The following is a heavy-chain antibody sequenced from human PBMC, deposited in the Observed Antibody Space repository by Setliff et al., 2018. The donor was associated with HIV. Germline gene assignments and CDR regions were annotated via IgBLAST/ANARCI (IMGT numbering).Heavy chain of an antibody. Sequence: ASVMVSCKASGYTFTSYYMHWVRQAPGQGLEWMGIINPSGGSTSYAQKFQGRVTMTRDTSTSTVYMELSSLRSEDTAVYYCASGLSMVRGVPAPNYWGQGTLVTVSS. J-gene: IGHJ4*02. CDR3: ASGLSMVRGVPAPNY. CDR1: GYTFTSYY. CDR2: INPSGGST. D-gene: IGHD3-10*01. V-gene: IGHV1-46*03.